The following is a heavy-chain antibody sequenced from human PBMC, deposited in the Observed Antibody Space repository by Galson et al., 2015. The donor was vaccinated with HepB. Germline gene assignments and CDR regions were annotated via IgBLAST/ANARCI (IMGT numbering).Heavy chain of an antibody. V-gene: IGHV3-11*06. CDR2: ISSSSSYT. Sequence: SLRLSCAASGFTFSDYYMNWIRQAPGKGLEWVSYISSSSSYTNYADSVKGRFTISRDNDKKSLYLHMNSLRAEDTAVYYCARDQKVEWLLPSFGMDVWGQGTTVTVSS. J-gene: IGHJ6*02. D-gene: IGHD3-22*01. CDR1: GFTFSDYY. CDR3: ARDQKVEWLLPSFGMDV.